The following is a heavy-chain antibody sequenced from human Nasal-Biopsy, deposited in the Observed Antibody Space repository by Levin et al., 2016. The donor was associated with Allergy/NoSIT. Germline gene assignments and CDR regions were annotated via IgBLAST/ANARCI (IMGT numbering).Heavy chain of an antibody. J-gene: IGHJ6*02. CDR3: GKTHFGEFANSDMDV. D-gene: IGHD3-10*01. V-gene: IGHV3-53*05. Sequence: GGSLRLSCAVSGFAVGTKYMNWVRQAPGKGLEWVAIVYTDGNRYYADSVKGRFTISRDNSKQTLYLQMDSLTPEDTAIYYCGKTHFGEFANSDMDVWGQGTTVTVSS. CDR2: VYTDGNR. CDR1: GFAVGTKY.